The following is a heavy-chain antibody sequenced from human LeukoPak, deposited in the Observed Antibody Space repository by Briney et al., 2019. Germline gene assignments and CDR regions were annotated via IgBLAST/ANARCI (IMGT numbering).Heavy chain of an antibody. CDR3: AVVRGYFDY. D-gene: IGHD3-10*01. Sequence: PSKTLSLTCTVSGGSISSSSYYWGWIRQPPGKGLEWIGSMDYSGSTYFNPSLKSRVAISVGTSKNQFSLKLSSVTAADTAVYYCAVVRGYFDYWGQGTLVTVSS. J-gene: IGHJ4*02. V-gene: IGHV4-39*01. CDR2: MDYSGST. CDR1: GGSISSSSYY.